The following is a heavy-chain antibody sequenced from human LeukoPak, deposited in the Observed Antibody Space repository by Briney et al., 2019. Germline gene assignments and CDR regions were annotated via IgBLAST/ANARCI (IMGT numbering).Heavy chain of an antibody. J-gene: IGHJ4*02. CDR3: ARHGMDSSGYNIDY. V-gene: IGHV4-59*08. Sequence: ADTLSLTCTVSGGSISSYYWSWIRQPPGKGLEWIGYIYYSGSTNYNPSLKSRVTISVDTSKNQFSLKLSSVTAADTAVYYCARHGMDSSGYNIDYWGQGTLVTVS. CDR1: GGSISSYY. D-gene: IGHD3-22*01. CDR2: IYYSGST.